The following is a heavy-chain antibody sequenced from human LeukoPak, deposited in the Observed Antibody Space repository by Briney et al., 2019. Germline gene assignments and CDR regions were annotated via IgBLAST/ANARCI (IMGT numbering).Heavy chain of an antibody. D-gene: IGHD1-7*01. V-gene: IGHV3-30*02. CDR3: TKDRTATADDDDY. Sequence: PGGSLRLSCAVSGFSFRSYGMHWVRQAPGKGLEWVAFIGSDRSKKYQADSVKGRFTISRDNSKNTLYLQMNSLRPEDTAVYYCTKDRTATADDDDYWGQGSLVTVSS. CDR1: GFSFRSYG. CDR2: IGSDRSKK. J-gene: IGHJ4*02.